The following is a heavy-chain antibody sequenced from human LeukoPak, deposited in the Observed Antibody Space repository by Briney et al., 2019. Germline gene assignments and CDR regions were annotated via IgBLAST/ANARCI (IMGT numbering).Heavy chain of an antibody. Sequence: SETLSLTCAVYGGSFSGYYWSWIRQPPGKGLEWIGEINHSGSTNYNPSLKSRVTISVDTSKNQFSLKLSSVTAADTAVYYCARLGSGSYYGWFDPWGQGTLVTVSS. J-gene: IGHJ5*02. V-gene: IGHV4-34*01. D-gene: IGHD3-10*01. CDR2: INHSGST. CDR1: GGSFSGYY. CDR3: ARLGSGSYYGWFDP.